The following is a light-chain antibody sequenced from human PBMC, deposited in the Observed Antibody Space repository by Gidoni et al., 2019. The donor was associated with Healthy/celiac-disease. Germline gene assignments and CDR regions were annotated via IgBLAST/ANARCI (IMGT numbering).Light chain of an antibody. Sequence: AIQMTQSPSSLSASVGDRVTITCRASQGIRNDLGWDQQKPGKAPKLLIYAASSLQSGVPSRFRGSGSGTDFTLTISSLQPEDFATYYCLQDYNYPATFGGGTKVEIK. CDR2: AAS. V-gene: IGKV1-6*01. J-gene: IGKJ4*01. CDR3: LQDYNYPAT. CDR1: QGIRND.